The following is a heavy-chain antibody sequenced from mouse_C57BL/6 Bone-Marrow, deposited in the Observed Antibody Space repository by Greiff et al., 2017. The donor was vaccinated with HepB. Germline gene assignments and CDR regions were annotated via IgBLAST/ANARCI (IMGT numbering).Heavy chain of an antibody. Sequence: VKLVESGPGLVQPSQSLSITCTVSGFSLTSYGVHWVRQSPGKGLEWLGVIWSGGSTDYNAAFISRLSISKDNSKSQVFFKMNSLQADDTAIYYCARNNYGSSHWYFDVWGTGTTVTVSS. CDR2: IWSGGST. V-gene: IGHV2-2*01. CDR1: GFSLTSYG. CDR3: ARNNYGSSHWYFDV. D-gene: IGHD1-1*01. J-gene: IGHJ1*03.